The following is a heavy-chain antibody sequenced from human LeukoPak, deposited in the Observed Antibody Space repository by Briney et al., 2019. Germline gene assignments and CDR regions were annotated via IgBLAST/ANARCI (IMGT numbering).Heavy chain of an antibody. D-gene: IGHD3-10*01. J-gene: IGHJ5*02. CDR2: IYSGGST. CDR3: ARDLVVRGEGFDP. V-gene: IGHV3-53*01. Sequence: GGSLRLSCAASGFSVSINYMAWVRQAPGKGLEWVSVIYSGGSTYYADSVKGRFTISRDNSKNTLYLQMNSLRAEDTAVYYCARDLVVRGEGFDPWGQGILVTVSS. CDR1: GFSVSINY.